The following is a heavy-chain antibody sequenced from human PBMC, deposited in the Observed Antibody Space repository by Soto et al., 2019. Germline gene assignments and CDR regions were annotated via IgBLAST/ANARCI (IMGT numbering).Heavy chain of an antibody. CDR2: RSFDGRKK. CDR3: GRMGSLSRNYDSSGYYFSYGYFDL. D-gene: IGHD3-22*01. Sequence: GGSLRLSCAASGFTFSSYALHCVRQAPGKGLEWLAVRSFDGRKKYYADSVMGRFTISRDNSKNTLNLRMNSLRAEDTAVYYCGRMGSLSRNYDSSGYYFSYGYFDLGGRAPLVTVSS. J-gene: IGHJ2*01. V-gene: IGHV3-30*04. CDR1: GFTFSSYA.